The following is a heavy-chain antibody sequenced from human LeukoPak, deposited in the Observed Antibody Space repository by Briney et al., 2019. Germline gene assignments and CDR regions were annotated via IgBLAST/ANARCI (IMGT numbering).Heavy chain of an antibody. D-gene: IGHD1-14*01. V-gene: IGHV4-30-4*01. Sequence: LRLSCAASGFTFSSYAMHWVRQPPGKGLECIGYIYSSGNTYYTPSLKSRLTISVDTSRNQFSLKLTSVTAADTAVYYCARGEPLNWFDPWGQGTLVIVSS. CDR1: GFTFSSYAMH. CDR2: IYSSGNT. CDR3: ARGEPLNWFDP. J-gene: IGHJ5*02.